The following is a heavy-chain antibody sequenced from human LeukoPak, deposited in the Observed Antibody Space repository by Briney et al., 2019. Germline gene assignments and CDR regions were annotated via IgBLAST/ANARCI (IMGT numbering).Heavy chain of an antibody. J-gene: IGHJ4*02. CDR3: ARKPYDSRGYYLHEY. CDR2: IDTNTGYP. V-gene: IGHV7-4-1*02. D-gene: IGHD3-22*01. Sequence: ASVKVSCKASGYTFTSYAMSWVRQAPGQGLEWMGWIDTNTGYPTYAQGFTGRFGFSLDTSVSTAYLQISSLKAEDTAVYYCARKPYDSRGYYLHEYWGQGTLVTVSS. CDR1: GYTFTSYA.